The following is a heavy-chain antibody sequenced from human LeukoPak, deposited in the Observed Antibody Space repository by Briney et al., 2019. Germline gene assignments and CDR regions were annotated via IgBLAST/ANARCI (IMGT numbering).Heavy chain of an antibody. J-gene: IGHJ6*02. CDR2: INSDGSAT. CDR3: ASDSPYYVMDV. V-gene: IGHV3-74*01. Sequence: PGGSLRLSCAASGFPFSSYWMHWVRQVPGKGLLWVSRINSDGSATIYADSVRGRFTISRDNAKNTLYLRMSGLRVEDTAVYHCASDSPYYVMDVWGQGTTVTVSS. CDR1: GFPFSSYW.